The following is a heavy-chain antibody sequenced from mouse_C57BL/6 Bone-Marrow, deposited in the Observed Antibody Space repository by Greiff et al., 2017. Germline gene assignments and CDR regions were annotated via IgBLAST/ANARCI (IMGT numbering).Heavy chain of an antibody. Sequence: EVMLVESGGGLVQPGGSLKLSCAASGFTFRDYGMAWGRQAPRKGPEWVAFISNLAYSIYYADTVTGRFTISRENAKNTLYLEMSSLRSEDTAMYYCARPGGGMDYWGPGTSVTVSS. CDR3: ARPGGGMDY. D-gene: IGHD1-1*02. V-gene: IGHV5-15*01. J-gene: IGHJ4*01. CDR1: GFTFRDYG. CDR2: ISNLAYSI.